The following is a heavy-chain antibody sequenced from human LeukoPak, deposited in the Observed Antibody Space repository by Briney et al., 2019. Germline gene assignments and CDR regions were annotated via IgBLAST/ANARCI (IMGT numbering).Heavy chain of an antibody. J-gene: IGHJ3*02. D-gene: IGHD3-22*01. CDR1: GFTFRSYD. Sequence: GGPLTLFCAASGFTFRSYDMHWVRQAPGKGLEWVAVIWYDESNKYYVDSVKGRFTISRDTSMNTLYLQMNSLRVEDTALYYCAREESSGAFDIWGQGTMVTVSS. CDR3: AREESSGAFDI. CDR2: IWYDESNK. V-gene: IGHV3-33*01.